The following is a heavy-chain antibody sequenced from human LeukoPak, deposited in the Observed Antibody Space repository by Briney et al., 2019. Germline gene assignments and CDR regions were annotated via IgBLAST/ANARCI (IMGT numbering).Heavy chain of an antibody. V-gene: IGHV1-69*05. Sequence: GSSVKVSCKASGGTFSSYAISWVRQAPGQGLEWMGRIIPIFGTANYAQKFQGRVTITTNESTSTAYMELSSLSSEDPAVYYCAPERSCSGGSCYSGLEGRHGFDPWGQGTLVTVSS. J-gene: IGHJ5*02. D-gene: IGHD2-15*01. CDR1: GGTFSSYA. CDR3: APERSCSGGSCYSGLEGRHGFDP. CDR2: IIPIFGTA.